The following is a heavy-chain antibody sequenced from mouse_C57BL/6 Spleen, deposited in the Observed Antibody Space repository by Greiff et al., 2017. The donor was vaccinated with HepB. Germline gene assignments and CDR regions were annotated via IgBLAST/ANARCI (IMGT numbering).Heavy chain of an antibody. CDR3: ARDDGSSPHWYFDV. Sequence: QVQLQQPGAELVKPGASVKLSCKASGYTFTSYWMHWVKQRPGQGLEWIGMIHPNSGSTNYNEKFKSKATLTVDKSSSTAYMQLSSLTSEDSAVYYCARDDGSSPHWYFDVWGTGTTVTVSS. CDR1: GYTFTSYW. V-gene: IGHV1-64*01. J-gene: IGHJ1*03. CDR2: IHPNSGST. D-gene: IGHD2-3*01.